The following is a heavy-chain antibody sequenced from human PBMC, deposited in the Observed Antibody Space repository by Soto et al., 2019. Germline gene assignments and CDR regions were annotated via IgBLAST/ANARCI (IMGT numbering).Heavy chain of an antibody. V-gene: IGHV3-7*05. Sequence: EVQFVESGGGLVQPGGSLRLSCEASGFTFTSYWMSWVRQAPGKGLEWVANIKQDGTSKYYADSVKGRFTVSRDNAKSSVHLQMDSLRDDDTAVYRCARLRFILTERDFDSWGQGTLVTVSS. D-gene: IGHD3-16*01. J-gene: IGHJ4*02. CDR1: GFTFTSYW. CDR2: IKQDGTSK. CDR3: ARLRFILTERDFDS.